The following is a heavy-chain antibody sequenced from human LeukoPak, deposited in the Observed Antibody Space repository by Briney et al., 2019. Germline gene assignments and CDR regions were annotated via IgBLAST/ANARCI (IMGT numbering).Heavy chain of an antibody. J-gene: IGHJ4*02. Sequence: ASVKISCKVSGYTFTDYYMHWVQQAPGKGLEWMGLVDPEDGETIYAEKFQGRVTITADTSTDTAYMELSSLRSEDTAVYYCATNQQRWLQWNYWGQGTLVSVSS. D-gene: IGHD5-24*01. CDR2: VDPEDGET. V-gene: IGHV1-69-2*01. CDR3: ATNQQRWLQWNY. CDR1: GYTFTDYY.